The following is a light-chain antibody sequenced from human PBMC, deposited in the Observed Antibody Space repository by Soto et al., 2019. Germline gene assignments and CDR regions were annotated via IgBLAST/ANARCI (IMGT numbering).Light chain of an antibody. CDR2: EVT. Sequence: QSVLAQPASVSGSPGQSITISCTGGSSDIGGYNYVSWYQQHPGRAPRLLILEVTNGPSGVPDRFSGSKSGNTASLIIRGLQAEDEADYFCSSYSSKTPPYVFGTGTKVTVL. V-gene: IGLV2-14*01. J-gene: IGLJ1*01. CDR3: SSYSSKTPPYV. CDR1: SSDIGGYNY.